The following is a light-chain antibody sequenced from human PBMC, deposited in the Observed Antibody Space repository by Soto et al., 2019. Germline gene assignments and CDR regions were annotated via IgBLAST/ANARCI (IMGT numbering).Light chain of an antibody. J-gene: IGLJ1*01. CDR2: NVY. CDR1: SSDIGIYNF. V-gene: IGLV2-14*03. CDR3: NSYTSASTYV. Sequence: QSVLAQPASVSGSPGQSTTIFCTGTSSDIGIYNFVSWYQQHPGEAPKLMIYNVYSRPSGVSSRFSGSKSGNTASLTISWLQAEDEADYYCNSYTSASTYVFGTGTKVTVL.